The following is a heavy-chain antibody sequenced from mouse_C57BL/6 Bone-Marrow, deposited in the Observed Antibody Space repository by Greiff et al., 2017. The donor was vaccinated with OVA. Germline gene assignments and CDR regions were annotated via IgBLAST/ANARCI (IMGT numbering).Heavy chain of an antibody. CDR2: IDPETGGT. D-gene: IGHD1-1*01. CDR3: TRWGYGSSCYYAMDY. J-gene: IGHJ4*01. V-gene: IGHV1-15*01. Sequence: QVQLQQSGAELVRPGASVTLSCKASGYTFTDYEMHWVKQTPVHGLEWIGAIDPETGGTAYNQKFKGKAILTAEQSSSTAYLELRSLTAEDSAVYDCTRWGYGSSCYYAMDYWGQGTSVTVSS. CDR1: GYTFTDYE.